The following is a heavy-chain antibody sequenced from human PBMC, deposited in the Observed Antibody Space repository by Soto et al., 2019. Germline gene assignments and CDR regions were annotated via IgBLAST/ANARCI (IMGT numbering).Heavy chain of an antibody. D-gene: IGHD2-2*01. Sequence: SETLSLTCTVSGGSISSGGYYWSWIRQHPGKGLEWIGYIYYSGSTYYNPSLKSRVTISVDTSKNQFSLKLSSVTAADTAVYYCARVVVPAATSFDPWGQGTLVTVSS. J-gene: IGHJ5*02. CDR3: ARVVVPAATSFDP. V-gene: IGHV4-31*03. CDR2: IYYSGST. CDR1: GGSISSGGYY.